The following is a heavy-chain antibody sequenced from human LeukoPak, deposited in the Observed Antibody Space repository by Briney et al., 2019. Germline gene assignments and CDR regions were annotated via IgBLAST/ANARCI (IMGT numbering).Heavy chain of an antibody. CDR1: GFTFSSYG. CDR3: AKNPPRAAGGSEPDY. Sequence: GGSLRLSCAASGFTFSSYGMHWVRQAPGKGLGWVAFIRYDGSNKYYADSVKGRFTISRDNSKNTLYLQMNSLRAEDTAVYYCAKNPPRAAGGSEPDYWGQGTLVTVSS. D-gene: IGHD1-14*01. J-gene: IGHJ4*02. CDR2: IRYDGSNK. V-gene: IGHV3-30*02.